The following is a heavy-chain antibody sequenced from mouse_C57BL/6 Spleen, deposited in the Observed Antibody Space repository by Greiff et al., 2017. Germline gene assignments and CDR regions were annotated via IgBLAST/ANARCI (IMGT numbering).Heavy chain of an antibody. J-gene: IGHJ2*01. CDR1: GYAFSSYW. CDR2: IYPGDGDT. CDR3: ARIGPVVAPDY. V-gene: IGHV1-80*01. D-gene: IGHD1-1*01. Sequence: QVQLQQSGAELVKPGASVKISCKASGYAFSSYWMNWGKQRPGKGLEWIGQIYPGDGDTNYNGTFKGKSTLTADKSSSTAYMQLSSLTSEDSAVYFCARIGPVVAPDYWGEGTTRTVYS.